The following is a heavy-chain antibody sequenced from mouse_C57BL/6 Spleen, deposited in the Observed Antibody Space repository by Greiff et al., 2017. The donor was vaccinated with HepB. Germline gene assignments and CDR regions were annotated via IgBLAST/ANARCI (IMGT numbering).Heavy chain of an antibody. CDR1: GYSFTGYY. J-gene: IGHJ2*01. CDR2: INPSTGGT. Sequence: VQLQQSGPELVKPGASVKISCKASGYSFTGYYMNWVKQSPEKSLEWIGEINPSTGGTTYNQKFKAKATLTVDKSSSTAYMQLKSLTSEDSAVYYCARVILTGVYFDYWGQGTTLTVSS. V-gene: IGHV1-42*01. CDR3: ARVILTGVYFDY. D-gene: IGHD4-1*01.